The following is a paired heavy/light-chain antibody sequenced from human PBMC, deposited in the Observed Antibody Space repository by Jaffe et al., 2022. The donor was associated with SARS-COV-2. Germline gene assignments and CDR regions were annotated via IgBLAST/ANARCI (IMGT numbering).Heavy chain of an antibody. Sequence: QVQLQESGPGLVKPSQTLSLTCTVSGGSISSGSYYWSWIRQPAGKGLEWIGRIYTSGSTNYNPSLKSRVTISVDTSKNQFSLKLSSVTAADTAVYYCARVPIVVVPAAMDYYYYYGMDVWGQGTTVTVSS. V-gene: IGHV4-61*02. J-gene: IGHJ6*02. CDR3: ARVPIVVVPAAMDYYYYYGMDV. CDR1: GGSISSGSYY. CDR2: IYTSGST. D-gene: IGHD2-2*01.
Light chain of an antibody. CDR2: EVS. J-gene: IGLJ3*02. CDR1: SSDVGGYNY. CDR3: SSYTSSFWV. Sequence: QSALTQPASVSGSPGQSITISCTGTSSDVGGYNYVSWYQQHPGKAPKLMIYEVSNRPSGVPDRFSGSKSGNTASLTISGLQAEDEADYYCSSYTSSFWVFGGGTKLTVL. V-gene: IGLV2-14*01.